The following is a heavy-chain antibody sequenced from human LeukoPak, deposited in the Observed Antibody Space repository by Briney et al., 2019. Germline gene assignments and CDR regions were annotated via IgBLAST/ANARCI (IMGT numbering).Heavy chain of an antibody. CDR1: GFTFSCYG. CDR3: AKDSDIAVAGTDDAFDL. V-gene: IGHV3-30*18. Sequence: PGGSLRLSCAASGFTFSCYGMHRLRQAPGKGLQWVAVISYDGSSEYYADSVKGRFIISRDNSKNTLYLQVNSLRAEDTAVYYCAKDSDIAVAGTDDAFDLWGQGTMVTVSS. D-gene: IGHD6-19*01. CDR2: ISYDGSSE. J-gene: IGHJ3*01.